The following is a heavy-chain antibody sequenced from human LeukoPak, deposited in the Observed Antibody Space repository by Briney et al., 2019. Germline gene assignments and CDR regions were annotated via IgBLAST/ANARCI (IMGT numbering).Heavy chain of an antibody. D-gene: IGHD3-10*01. J-gene: IGHJ4*02. CDR1: GFTFSSYA. CDR3: VEEAGMVRGVISPYFDY. CDR2: ISSNGGST. Sequence: GGSLRLSCSASGFTFSSYAMHWVRQAPGKGLEYVSAISSNGGSTYYADSVKGRFTISRDNSKNTLYLQMSSLRAEDTAVYYCVEEAGMVRGVISPYFDYWGQGTLVTVSS. V-gene: IGHV3-64D*06.